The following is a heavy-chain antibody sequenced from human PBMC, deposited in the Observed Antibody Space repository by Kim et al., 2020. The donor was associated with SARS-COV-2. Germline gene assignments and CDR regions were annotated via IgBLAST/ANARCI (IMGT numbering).Heavy chain of an antibody. Sequence: GGSLRLSCAASGFTFDDYAMHWVRQAPGKGLEWVSGISWNSGSIGYADSVKGRFTISRDNAKNSLYLQMNSLRAEDTALYYCAKDKDYYGSGSYAHFDYWGQGTLVTVSS. J-gene: IGHJ4*02. D-gene: IGHD3-10*01. CDR1: GFTFDDYA. V-gene: IGHV3-9*01. CDR2: ISWNSGSI. CDR3: AKDKDYYGSGSYAHFDY.